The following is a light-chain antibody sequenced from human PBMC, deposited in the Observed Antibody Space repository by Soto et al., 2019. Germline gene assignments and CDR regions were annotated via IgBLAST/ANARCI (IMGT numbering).Light chain of an antibody. V-gene: IGLV2-14*01. J-gene: IGLJ2*01. CDR1: TRDVGGYTY. Sequence: QSALTQPASVSGPPGRPITISCTGTTRDVGGYTYVSWYQQHPGKAPKLMIYDVSIRPSGVSNRFSGSKSGNTASLTISGLQAEDEADYYCSSYTSSSTLVFGGGTKLTVL. CDR2: DVS. CDR3: SSYTSSSTLV.